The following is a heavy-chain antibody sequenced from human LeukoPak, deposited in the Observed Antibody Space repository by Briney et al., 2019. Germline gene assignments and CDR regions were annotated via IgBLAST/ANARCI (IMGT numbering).Heavy chain of an antibody. D-gene: IGHD3-22*01. CDR2: IYYSGST. V-gene: IGHV4-59*01. CDR1: GGSISSYY. Sequence: SETLSLTCTVSGGSISSYYWSWIRQPPGKGLEWIGYIYYSGSTNYNPSLKSRVTISVDTSKNQFSLKLSSVTAADTAMYYCARDIIDSSGYYAGWFDPWGQGTLVTVSS. CDR3: ARDIIDSSGYYAGWFDP. J-gene: IGHJ5*02.